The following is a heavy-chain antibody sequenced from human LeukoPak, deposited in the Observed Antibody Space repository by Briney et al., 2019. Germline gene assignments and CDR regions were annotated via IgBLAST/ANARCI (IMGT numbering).Heavy chain of an antibody. CDR2: IFHSGST. CDR1: GYSISSGYY. V-gene: IGHV4-38-2*01. J-gene: IGHJ6*04. CDR3: ARASGSYGSGSYYYYGMDV. Sequence: PSETLSLTCAVSGYSISSGYYWGWIRQPPGKGLEWIGSIFHSGSTYYNPSLKSRVNMSVDTSKNQISLKLSSVTAAVTAVYYCARASGSYGSGSYYYYGMDVWGKGTTVTVSS. D-gene: IGHD3-10*01.